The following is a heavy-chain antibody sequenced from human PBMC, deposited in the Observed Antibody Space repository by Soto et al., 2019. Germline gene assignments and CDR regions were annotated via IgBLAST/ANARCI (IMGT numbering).Heavy chain of an antibody. V-gene: IGHV4-30-4*01. D-gene: IGHD3-16*01. CDR1: GDSISSGNKY. CDR3: ARVPSPFDYYYAMDV. CDR2: VFSSGTT. Sequence: VQLRESGPGLVKPSQTLSLTCTVSGDSISSGNKYWSWIRQPPGKGLEWIGYVFSSGTTYYNPSLKGRVSISLDASETQSSLKFASVTDADSAVYYCARVPSPFDYYYAMDVWGQGTTGTVSS. J-gene: IGHJ6*02.